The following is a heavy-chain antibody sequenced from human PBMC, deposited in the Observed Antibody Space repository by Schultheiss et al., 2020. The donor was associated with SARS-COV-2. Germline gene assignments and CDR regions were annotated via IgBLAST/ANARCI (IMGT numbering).Heavy chain of an antibody. V-gene: IGHV3-30*03. J-gene: IGHJ6*02. Sequence: GGSLRLSCAASGFTFSSYGMHWVRQAPGKGLEWVAVISYDGSNKYYADSVKGRFTISRDNSKNTLYLQMNSLRAEDTAVYYCARGYCSSTSCYNGMDVWGQGTTVTVSS. D-gene: IGHD2-2*02. CDR2: ISYDGSNK. CDR3: ARGYCSSTSCYNGMDV. CDR1: GFTFSSYG.